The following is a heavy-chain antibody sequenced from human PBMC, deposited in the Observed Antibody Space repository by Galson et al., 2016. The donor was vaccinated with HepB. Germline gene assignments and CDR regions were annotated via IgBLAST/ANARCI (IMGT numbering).Heavy chain of an antibody. CDR2: ISDSGGNT. J-gene: IGHJ4*02. CDR1: GFSFSNYA. V-gene: IGHV3-23*01. CDR3: AKGTTLQVHFGYFDH. D-gene: IGHD1/OR15-1a*01. Sequence: SLRLSCAASGFSFSNYAMSWVRQAPGKGLEWVSGISDSGGNTYFADSVKGRFTISRGNSRNTLYLQMNSLRVEDTAVYYCAKGTTLQVHFGYFDHWGQGTLVTVSS.